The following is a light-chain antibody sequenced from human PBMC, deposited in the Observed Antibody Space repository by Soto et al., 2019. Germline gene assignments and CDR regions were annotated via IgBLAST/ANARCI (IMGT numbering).Light chain of an antibody. Sequence: QSVLTQPPSASGTPGQRVTISCSGSSSNIGSNTVNWYQQLPGTAPKLLIYSNNQRPSGVPDRFSGSKSGTSASLAISGLQSEDDADYYCAAWDDSRGYVFGTGTKLTVL. CDR3: AAWDDSRGYV. CDR1: SSNIGSNT. J-gene: IGLJ1*01. CDR2: SNN. V-gene: IGLV1-44*01.